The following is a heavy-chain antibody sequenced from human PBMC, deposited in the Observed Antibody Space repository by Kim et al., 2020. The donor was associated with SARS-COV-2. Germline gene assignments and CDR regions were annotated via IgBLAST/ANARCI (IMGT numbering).Heavy chain of an antibody. V-gene: IGHV4-59*08. CDR2: IYYSGST. J-gene: IGHJ6*03. Sequence: SETLSLTCTVSGGSISSYYWSWIRQPPGKGLEWIGYIYYSGSTNYNPSLKSRVTISVDTSKNQFSLKLSSVTAADTAVYYCARHFRYYDFWSGFQGDYMDVWGKGTTVTVSS. D-gene: IGHD3-3*01. CDR3: ARHFRYYDFWSGFQGDYMDV. CDR1: GGSISSYY.